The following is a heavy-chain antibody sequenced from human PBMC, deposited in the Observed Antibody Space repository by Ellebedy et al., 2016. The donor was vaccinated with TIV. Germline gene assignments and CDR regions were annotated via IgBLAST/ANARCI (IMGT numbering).Heavy chain of an antibody. Sequence: MPSETLSLTCTVSGGSISTNTYYRGWIRQPPGKGLEWIGSVYYSGSTYYNPSLKSRVTISVDTSKNQFSLKLSSVTAADTAIYYCARHDLKVAYYWYFDLWGRGTLVTVSS. D-gene: IGHD2-15*01. CDR1: GGSISTNTYY. J-gene: IGHJ2*01. V-gene: IGHV4-39*01. CDR2: VYYSGST. CDR3: ARHDLKVAYYWYFDL.